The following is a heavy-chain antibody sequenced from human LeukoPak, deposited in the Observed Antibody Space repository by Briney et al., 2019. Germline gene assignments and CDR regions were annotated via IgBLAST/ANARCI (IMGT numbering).Heavy chain of an antibody. CDR3: ARDRESRGGRFDY. J-gene: IGHJ4*02. CDR1: GFTFSSYW. D-gene: IGHD3-16*01. V-gene: IGHV3-74*01. Sequence: GGSQRLSCAASGFTFSSYWMHWVRHAPGKGLVWVSRISYDGGDPSYADSVKGRFTISRDNSKNTLYLQMNSLRADDTAMYYCARDRESRGGRFDYWGQGTLVTVSS. CDR2: ISYDGGDP.